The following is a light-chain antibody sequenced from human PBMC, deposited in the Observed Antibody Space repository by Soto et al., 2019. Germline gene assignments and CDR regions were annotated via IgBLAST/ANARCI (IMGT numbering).Light chain of an antibody. CDR3: QQYDNSPLT. J-gene: IGKJ4*01. Sequence: VFTQSPCTVSLSTGERAALSCRASQSVSSSYLAWYQQKPGQAPRLLIYGASNRATGIPDRFSGSGSGTDFTLTISRLEPEDFAVYYCQQYDNSPLTFGGGTKVDI. CDR2: GAS. CDR1: QSVSSSY. V-gene: IGKV3-20*01.